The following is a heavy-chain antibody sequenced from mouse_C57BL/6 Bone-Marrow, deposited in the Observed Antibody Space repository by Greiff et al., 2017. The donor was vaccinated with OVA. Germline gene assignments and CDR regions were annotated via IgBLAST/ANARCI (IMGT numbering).Heavy chain of an antibody. Sequence: QVQLQQSGAELARPGASVKLSCKASGYTFTSYGISWVKQRTGQGLEWIGEIYPRSGNTYYNEKFKGKATLTADKSSSTAYMELRSLTSEDSAVYFCARSEHYYGSSSPYWYFDVWGTGTTVTVSS. CDR3: ARSEHYYGSSSPYWYFDV. V-gene: IGHV1-81*01. J-gene: IGHJ1*03. CDR1: GYTFTSYG. CDR2: IYPRSGNT. D-gene: IGHD1-1*01.